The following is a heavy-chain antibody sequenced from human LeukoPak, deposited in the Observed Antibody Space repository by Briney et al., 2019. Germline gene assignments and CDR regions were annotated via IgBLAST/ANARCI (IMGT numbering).Heavy chain of an antibody. Sequence: GGSLRLSCAASGFTFDDYAMHWVRQAPGKGLEWASGISWNRGSIAYADSVKGRFTISRDNAKNSLFLQMNSLRGEDTAFYYCAKETYDRGMDVWAQGTTVTVPS. D-gene: IGHD5-12*01. CDR2: ISWNRGSI. V-gene: IGHV3-9*01. CDR3: AKETYDRGMDV. J-gene: IGHJ6*02. CDR1: GFTFDDYA.